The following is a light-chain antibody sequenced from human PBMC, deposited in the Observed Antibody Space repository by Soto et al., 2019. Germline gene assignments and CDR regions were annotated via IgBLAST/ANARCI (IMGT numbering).Light chain of an antibody. CDR1: QSISSW. J-gene: IGKJ1*01. CDR2: KAS. CDR3: KQYYTYPWT. V-gene: IGKV1-5*03. Sequence: DIQMTQSPSTLSASVGDRVTITCRASQSISSWLAWYQQRPGKAPKLLIYKASNLESGVPSRFSGSGSGTELTLTISSLQPDDFATYYCKQYYTYPWTFGPGTKVEIK.